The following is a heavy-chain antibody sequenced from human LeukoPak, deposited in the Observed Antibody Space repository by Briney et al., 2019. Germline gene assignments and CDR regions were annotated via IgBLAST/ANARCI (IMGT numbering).Heavy chain of an antibody. J-gene: IGHJ4*02. CDR1: GYTFTGYY. Sequence: APVKVSCKASGYTFTGYYMHWVRQAPGQGLEWMGWINPNRGGTNYPQKYQRRVTMTRVTSISTAYMQLSRLRSDDTAVYYCAFIGRYCSSTSCSFDYWGQGTLVTVSS. V-gene: IGHV1-2*02. CDR2: INPNRGGT. CDR3: AFIGRYCSSTSCSFDY. D-gene: IGHD2-2*01.